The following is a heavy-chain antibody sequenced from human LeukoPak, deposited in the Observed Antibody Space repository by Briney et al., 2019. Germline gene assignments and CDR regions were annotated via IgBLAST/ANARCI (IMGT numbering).Heavy chain of an antibody. J-gene: IGHJ4*02. Sequence: GESLKISCKGSGYSFAIYWIGWVRQMPGKGLEWMGIIYPGDSDTRYSPSFQGQVTISADKSINTAYLQWSSLKASATAMYYCATHSNLFDYWGQGTLVTVSS. V-gene: IGHV5-51*01. D-gene: IGHD2/OR15-2a*01. CDR1: GYSFAIYW. CDR2: IYPGDSDT. CDR3: ATHSNLFDY.